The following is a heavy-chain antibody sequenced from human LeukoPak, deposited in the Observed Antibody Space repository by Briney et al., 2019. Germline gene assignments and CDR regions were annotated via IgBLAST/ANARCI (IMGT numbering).Heavy chain of an antibody. Sequence: GGSLRLSCAASGFTFADYGMSWVRQAPGKGLEWVSGINWNGGSTGYADSVKGRFTISRDNAKNSLYLQMNSLRAEDTAVYYCARDLPPSVAGYFDYWGQGTLVTVSS. J-gene: IGHJ4*02. V-gene: IGHV3-20*04. D-gene: IGHD6-19*01. CDR2: INWNGGST. CDR1: GFTFADYG. CDR3: ARDLPPSVAGYFDY.